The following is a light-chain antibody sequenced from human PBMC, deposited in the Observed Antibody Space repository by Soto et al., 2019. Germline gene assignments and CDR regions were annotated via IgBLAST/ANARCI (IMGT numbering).Light chain of an antibody. CDR3: QQYGSSPET. CDR2: GAS. V-gene: IGKV3-20*01. Sequence: EIVLTQSPGTLSLSPGERATLSCRASQTVSSNFLAWYQRRPGQAPRLLIYGASSRAAGIPDRFSGSGSGTDFTLTISRLEPEDLAVYYCQQYGSSPETFGQGTKVDIK. J-gene: IGKJ1*01. CDR1: QTVSSNF.